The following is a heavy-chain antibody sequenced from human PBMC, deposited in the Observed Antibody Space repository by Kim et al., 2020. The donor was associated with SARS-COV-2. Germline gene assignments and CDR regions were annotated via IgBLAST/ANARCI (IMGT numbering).Heavy chain of an antibody. CDR1: GYTFDTYA. CDR3: AREGSGSYNWLDP. D-gene: IGHD3-10*01. Sequence: ASVKFSCKASGYTFDTYAMNWVRQAPGQRFEWMGWINSGNGNTSYSQNFPGRVTITMDTSATTAYMELSSLTSKDTAVYYCAREGSGSYNWLDPWGQGTLVTVSS. CDR2: INSGNGNT. V-gene: IGHV1-3*04. J-gene: IGHJ5*02.